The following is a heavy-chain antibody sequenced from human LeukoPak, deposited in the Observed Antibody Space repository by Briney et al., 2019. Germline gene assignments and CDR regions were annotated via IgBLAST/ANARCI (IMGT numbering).Heavy chain of an antibody. V-gene: IGHV3-30-3*01. CDR2: ISYDGTNK. D-gene: IGHD6-19*01. CDR3: AREVAVTGTENGAFNV. Sequence: GGSLRLSCAASGFTFSSYAMHWVRQAPGKGLEWVAVISYDGTNKYYADSVKGRFTISRDNSRNTLQVQMNSLRAEDTAVYYCAREVAVTGTENGAFNVWGQGTTVTVSS. CDR1: GFTFSSYA. J-gene: IGHJ6*02.